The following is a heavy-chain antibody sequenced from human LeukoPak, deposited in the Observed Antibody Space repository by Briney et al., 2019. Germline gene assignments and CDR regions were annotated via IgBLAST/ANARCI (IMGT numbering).Heavy chain of an antibody. CDR2: ISSNGGST. V-gene: IGHV3-64*01. D-gene: IGHD3-10*01. Sequence: GGSLRLSCAASGFTFSSYAMHWVRQAPGKGLEYVSAISSNGGSTYYANSVKGRFTISRDNSKNALYLQMGSLRAEDMAVYYCAREEAPWLYYYGSGSYYSYWGQGTLVTVFS. CDR1: GFTFSSYA. CDR3: AREEAPWLYYYGSGSYYSY. J-gene: IGHJ4*02.